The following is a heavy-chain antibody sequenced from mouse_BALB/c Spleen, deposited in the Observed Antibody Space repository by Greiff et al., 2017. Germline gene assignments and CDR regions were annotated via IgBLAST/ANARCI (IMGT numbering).Heavy chain of an antibody. CDR1: GYTFTSYW. D-gene: IGHD4-1*01. V-gene: IGHV1-87*01. Sequence: VQLQESGAELARPGASVKLSCKASGYTFTSYWMQWVKQRPGQGLEWIGAIYPGDGDTRYTQKFKGKATLTADKSSSTAYMQLSSLASEDSAVYYCARKELGLPCDYWGQGTTLTVSS. CDR3: ARKELGLPCDY. J-gene: IGHJ2*01. CDR2: IYPGDGDT.